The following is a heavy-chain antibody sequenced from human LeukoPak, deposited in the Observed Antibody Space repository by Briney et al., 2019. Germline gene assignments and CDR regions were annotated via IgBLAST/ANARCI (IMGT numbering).Heavy chain of an antibody. CDR3: ARDVGLRLGELSLYYFDY. J-gene: IGHJ4*02. Sequence: SVKVSCKASGGTFSSYAISWVRQAPGPGLEWMGGIIPIFGTATYTQKFQGRVTITADESTSTDYMELSSLRSEDTAVYYCARDVGLRLGELSLYYFDYWGQGTLVTVSS. D-gene: IGHD3-16*02. CDR2: IIPIFGTA. CDR1: GGTFSSYA. V-gene: IGHV1-69*13.